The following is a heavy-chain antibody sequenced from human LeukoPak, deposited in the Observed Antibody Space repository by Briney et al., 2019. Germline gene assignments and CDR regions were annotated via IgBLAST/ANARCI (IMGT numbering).Heavy chain of an antibody. CDR2: ITWNSGSS. Sequence: GGSLRLSCAASGFTFSSYSMNWVRQAPGKGLEWVSGITWNSGSSGYADSVKGRFTISRDNAKSSLYLQMNSLRADDMALYYCAKASEYNYGLDYWGQGTLVTVSS. J-gene: IGHJ4*02. CDR3: AKASEYNYGLDY. CDR1: GFTFSSYS. V-gene: IGHV3-9*03. D-gene: IGHD5-18*01.